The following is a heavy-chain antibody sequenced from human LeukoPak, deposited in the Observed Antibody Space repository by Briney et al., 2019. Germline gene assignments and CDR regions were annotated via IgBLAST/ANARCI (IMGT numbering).Heavy chain of an antibody. CDR2: IYHSGST. V-gene: IGHV4-4*02. J-gene: IGHJ4*02. Sequence: PSGILSLTCAVSGGPISSSNWWSWVRQPPGKGLEWIGEIYHSGSTNYNPSLKSRVTISVDKSKNQFSLKLSSVTAADTAVYYCARDPEGIAVAGLDYWGQGTLVTVSS. CDR1: GGPISSSNW. CDR3: ARDPEGIAVAGLDY. D-gene: IGHD6-19*01.